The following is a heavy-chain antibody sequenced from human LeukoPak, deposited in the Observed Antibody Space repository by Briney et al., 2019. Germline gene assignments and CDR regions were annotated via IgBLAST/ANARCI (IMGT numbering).Heavy chain of an antibody. D-gene: IGHD3-10*01. CDR1: GFTVGGSA. J-gene: IGHJ5*02. Sequence: GGSLRLSCAASGFTVGGSAMSWVRQAPGKGLEWVSGISGSDDSASYADSVKGRFTISRDNSKNTLYLQMNSLRAEDTAVYYCARDQEGEGWFDPWGQGTLVTVSS. CDR3: ARDQEGEGWFDP. V-gene: IGHV3-23*01. CDR2: ISGSDDSA.